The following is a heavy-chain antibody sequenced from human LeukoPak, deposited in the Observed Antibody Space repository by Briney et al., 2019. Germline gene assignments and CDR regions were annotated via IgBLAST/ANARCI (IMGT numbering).Heavy chain of an antibody. V-gene: IGHV1-18*01. J-gene: IGHJ3*02. CDR2: ISAYNGNT. CDR3: AIPCSSTSCSSDAFDI. D-gene: IGHD2-2*01. CDR1: GYTFTSYA. Sequence: ASVKVSCKASGYTFTSYAISWVRQAPGQGLEWMGWISAYNGNTNYAQKLQGRVTMTTDTSTSTAYMELRSLRSDDTAVYYCAIPCSSTSCSSDAFDIWGQGTMVTVSS.